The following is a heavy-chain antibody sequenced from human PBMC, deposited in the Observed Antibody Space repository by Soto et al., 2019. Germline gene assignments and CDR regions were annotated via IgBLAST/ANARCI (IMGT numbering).Heavy chain of an antibody. CDR2: IVPAFGTP. CDR1: GGTFSNYA. D-gene: IGHD3-3*01. V-gene: IGHV1-69*13. CDR3: ARGATIFGVAAYSYYEMEV. Sequence: ASVKVSCEASGGTFSNYAISWVRQAPGQGVEWMGGIVPAFGTPNYAQNLQGRITITADDSTTTVYMDLSSLRSEDTAVYYYARGATIFGVAAYSYYEMEVWGQGTTVTVSS. J-gene: IGHJ6*02.